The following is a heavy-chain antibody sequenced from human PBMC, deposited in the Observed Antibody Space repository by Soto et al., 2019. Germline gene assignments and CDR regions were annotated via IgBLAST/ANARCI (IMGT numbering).Heavy chain of an antibody. J-gene: IGHJ4*02. CDR2: ISCESGGT. CDR3: GRGRNGQPGVFY. V-gene: IGHV1-2*02. D-gene: IGHD1-1*01. Sequence: GASVKVSCKASGYTFTGHYIHWVRQAPEQGPEWMGEISCESGGTKFAQKFQGRVTMTRDTSITTVYMELSNLSPDDTAVYYCGRGRNGQPGVFYWGQGTLVTVSS. CDR1: GYTFTGHY.